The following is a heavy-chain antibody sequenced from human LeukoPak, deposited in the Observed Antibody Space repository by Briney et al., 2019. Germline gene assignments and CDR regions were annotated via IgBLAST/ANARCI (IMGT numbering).Heavy chain of an antibody. CDR1: GGSISSGGYY. CDR2: IYYSGST. D-gene: IGHD1-7*01. CDR3: ARDDFRYNWNYGGWFDP. V-gene: IGHV4-31*03. J-gene: IGHJ5*02. Sequence: SETLSLTCTVSGGSISSGGYYWSWIRQHPGKGLEWIGYIYYSGSTYYNPSLKSRVTISVDTSKNQFSLKLSSVTAADTAVYYCARDDFRYNWNYGGWFDPWGQGTLVTVSS.